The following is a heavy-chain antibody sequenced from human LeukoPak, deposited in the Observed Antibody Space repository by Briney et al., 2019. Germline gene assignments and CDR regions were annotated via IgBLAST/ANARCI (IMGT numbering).Heavy chain of an antibody. CDR3: AKGEDYGGFDY. CDR1: GFTFSSYG. CDR2: ISYDGSNK. J-gene: IGHJ4*02. D-gene: IGHD4-23*01. V-gene: IGHV3-30*18. Sequence: GRSLRLSCAASGFTFSSYGMHWVRQAPGKGLEWVAVISYDGSNKYYADSVKGRFTISRDNSKNTLYLQMNSLRAEDTAVYYCAKGEDYGGFDYWGQGTLVTVSS.